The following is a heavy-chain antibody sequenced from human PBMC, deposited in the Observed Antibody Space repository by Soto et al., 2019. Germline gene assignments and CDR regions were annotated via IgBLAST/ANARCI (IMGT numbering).Heavy chain of an antibody. V-gene: IGHV3-23*01. Sequence: GGSLRLSYAASGLIFSDYAVSWVRQAPGKGLECVACISGSGGNTFYADSVKGRFTISRDNSKNTLYLQMNSLRAEDTAVYYCARGKMAYAINYYYYYMDVWGKGTTVTVSS. J-gene: IGHJ6*03. CDR3: ARGKMAYAINYYYYYMDV. CDR2: ISGSGGNT. D-gene: IGHD2-8*01. CDR1: GLIFSDYA.